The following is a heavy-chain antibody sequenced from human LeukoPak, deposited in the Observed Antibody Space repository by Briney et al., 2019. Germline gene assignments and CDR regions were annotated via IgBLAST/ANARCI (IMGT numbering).Heavy chain of an antibody. CDR3: AREYISGWFDY. D-gene: IGHD6-19*01. CDR2: IRPDDGAT. J-gene: IGHJ4*02. CDR1: GFTFSGYE. Sequence: GGSLRLFCAASGFTFSGYEIHWVRQAAGEGLEWISDIRPDDGATYYADSVKDRFTISRDNAKNSLFLQLNSLRAEDTAIYYCAREYISGWFDYWGQGTLVTVSS. V-gene: IGHV3-48*03.